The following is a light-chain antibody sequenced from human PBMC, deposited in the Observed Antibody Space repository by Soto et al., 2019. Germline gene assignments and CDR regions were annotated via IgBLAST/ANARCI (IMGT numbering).Light chain of an antibody. V-gene: IGKV1-5*01. CDR2: DAS. CDR1: QSISSW. J-gene: IGKJ2*01. CDR3: QQYNGYSYT. Sequence: GDRVTITCRASQSISSWLAWYQQKPGKAPKLLIYDASSLESGVPSRFSGSGSGTEFTLTISSLQPDDFATYYCQQYNGYSYTFGQGTKLEIK.